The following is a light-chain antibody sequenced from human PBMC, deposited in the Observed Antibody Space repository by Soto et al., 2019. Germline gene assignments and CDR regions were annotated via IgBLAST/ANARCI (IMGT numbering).Light chain of an antibody. CDR3: QQSYTTPST. Sequence: DIQMTQSPSSLSASVGDRVTITCRASQRISTYLNWYQQKPGKAPKLLIYGASSLQSGVPSRFGGSGSGTDFTLTISSLQPEDFATYYCQQSYTTPSTFGPGTKVDI. J-gene: IGKJ3*01. CDR1: QRISTY. CDR2: GAS. V-gene: IGKV1-39*01.